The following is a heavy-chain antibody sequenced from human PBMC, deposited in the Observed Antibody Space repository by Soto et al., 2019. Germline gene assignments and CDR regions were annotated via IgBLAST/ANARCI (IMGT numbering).Heavy chain of an antibody. CDR2: IVGKIDGGTA. J-gene: IGHJ3*02. V-gene: IGHV3-15*04. CDR1: GFSVSDAW. D-gene: IGHD1-26*01. CDR3: TARRVQGGFDI. Sequence: GGALRLSCVVSGFSVSDAWMSWVRQAPGKGPEGVARIVGKIDGGTADYTTPVIGKVITSRDESQNTLYLQMNSLEIEVTAIYFCTARRVQGGFDIWGQGTLVTVSS.